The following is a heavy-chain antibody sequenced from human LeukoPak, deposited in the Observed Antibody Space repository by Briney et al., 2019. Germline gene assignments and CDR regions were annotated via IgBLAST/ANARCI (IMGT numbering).Heavy chain of an antibody. CDR1: GFTFSSYG. Sequence: GGSLRLSCAASGFTFSSYGMHWVRQAPGKGLEWVTVISYDGTTKYYADSVKGRFTISRDNSRNTLYLQMNNLRTEDTAVYYCASPYYYDGSSYYHFFDHWGQGTLVTVSS. J-gene: IGHJ4*02. V-gene: IGHV3-30*19. D-gene: IGHD3-22*01. CDR2: ISYDGTTK. CDR3: ASPYYYDGSSYYHFFDH.